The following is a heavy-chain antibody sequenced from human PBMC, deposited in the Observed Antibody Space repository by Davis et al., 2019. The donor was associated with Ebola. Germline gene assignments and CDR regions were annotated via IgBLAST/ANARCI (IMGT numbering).Heavy chain of an antibody. Sequence: SVKVSCKASGGTFSSYAISWVRQAPGQGLEWMGRIIPILGIANYAQKFQGRVTITADKSTSTAYMELGSLRSEDTAVYYCASHSYGGYKHGGYDSFDIWGQGTMVTVSS. CDR3: ASHSYGGYKHGGYDSFDI. CDR1: GGTFSSYA. V-gene: IGHV1-69*04. D-gene: IGHD5-12*01. CDR2: IIPILGIA. J-gene: IGHJ3*02.